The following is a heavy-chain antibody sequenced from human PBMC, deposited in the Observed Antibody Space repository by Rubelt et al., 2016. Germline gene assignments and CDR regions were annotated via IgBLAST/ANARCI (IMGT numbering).Heavy chain of an antibody. J-gene: IGHJ4*02. V-gene: IGHV3-53*04. CDR3: VRGGPSPVIDY. D-gene: IGHD1-14*01. Sequence: TISRHNSKNTLYLQMNSLRAEDTAVYYCVRGGPSPVIDYWGQGTLVTVSS.